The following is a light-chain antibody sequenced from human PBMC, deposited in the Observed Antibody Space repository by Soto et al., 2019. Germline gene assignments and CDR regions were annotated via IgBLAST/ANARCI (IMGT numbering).Light chain of an antibody. CDR3: CSDAGSSTLAV. V-gene: IGLV2-23*01. CDR2: EAS. CDR1: SSDVGSYNL. J-gene: IGLJ2*01. Sequence: QSALTQPASVSGSPGQSITISCTGTSSDVGSYNLVSWYQQYPGKAPKLMIYEASKRPSGVSNRFSGSKSGNTASLTISGLQAEDEADYYCCSDAGSSTLAVFGGGTKLTVL.